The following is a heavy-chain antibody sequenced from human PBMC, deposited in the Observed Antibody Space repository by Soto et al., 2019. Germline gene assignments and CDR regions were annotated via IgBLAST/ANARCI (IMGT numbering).Heavy chain of an antibody. CDR1: GGSMSSSNW. CDR2: THHSGRT. V-gene: IGHV4-4*02. D-gene: IGHD4-17*01. CDR3: ARDVDADFRTDFDY. J-gene: IGHJ4*02. Sequence: SETLSLTCTVSGGSMSSSNWWNWVRQPPGKGLEWIGETHHSGRTNYNPSLKSRVTISVDKSKNHFSLKLSSVTAEDTALYYCARDVDADFRTDFDYWGRGTLVTVSS.